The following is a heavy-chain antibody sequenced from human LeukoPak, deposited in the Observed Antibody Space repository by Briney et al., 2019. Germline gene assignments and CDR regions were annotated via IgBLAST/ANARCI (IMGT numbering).Heavy chain of an antibody. J-gene: IGHJ4*02. D-gene: IGHD3-22*01. CDR3: ARGEGYYDSSGYYGIFDY. Sequence: ASVKVSCKASGYTFTSYYTHWVRQAPGQGLEWMGIINPSGGSTSYAQKFQGRVTMTRDTSTSTVYMELSSLRSEDTAVYYCARGEGYYDSSGYYGIFDYWGQGTLVTVSS. CDR1: GYTFTSYY. V-gene: IGHV1-46*01. CDR2: INPSGGST.